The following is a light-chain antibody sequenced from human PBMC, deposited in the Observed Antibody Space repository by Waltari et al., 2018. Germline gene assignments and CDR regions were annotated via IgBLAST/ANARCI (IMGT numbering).Light chain of an antibody. J-gene: IGLJ2*01. CDR2: DVS. CDR3: SSYTSTTTVI. V-gene: IGLV2-14*03. CDR1: SSAVGGYDY. Sequence: QSALTQPASVSGSPGQSITISCTGTSSAVGGYDYVSWYQQRPGKAPKVMIYDVSNRPSGVSNRFSGSKSGNTASLAISGLQAEDEADYYCSSYTSTTTVIFGGGTKLTVL.